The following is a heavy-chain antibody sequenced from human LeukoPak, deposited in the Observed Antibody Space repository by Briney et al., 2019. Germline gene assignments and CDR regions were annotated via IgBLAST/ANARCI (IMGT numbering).Heavy chain of an antibody. V-gene: IGHV4-59*12. Sequence: SETLSLTCTVSGGSISSYYWSWIRQPPGKGLEWIGYIYHSGSTYYNPSLKSRVTISVDRSKNQFSLKLSSVTAADTAVYYCARGHYSGRTRYYFDYWGQGTLVTVSS. CDR2: IYHSGST. CDR1: GGSISSYY. J-gene: IGHJ4*02. CDR3: ARGHYSGRTRYYFDY. D-gene: IGHD1-26*01.